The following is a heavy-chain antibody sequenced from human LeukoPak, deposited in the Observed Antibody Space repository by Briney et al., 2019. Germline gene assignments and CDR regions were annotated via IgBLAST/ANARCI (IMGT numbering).Heavy chain of an antibody. D-gene: IGHD2-21*02. J-gene: IGHJ4*02. CDR2: VIPILGIA. CDR3: ATLPSSYCGGDCYPRV. Sequence: SVTVSCKASGGTFSSYTISWVRQAPGQGLEGMGRVIPILGIANYAQKFQGRVTITADKSTSTAYMELSSLRSEDTAVYYCATLPSSYCGGDCYPRVWGQGTLVTVSS. V-gene: IGHV1-69*02. CDR1: GGTFSSYT.